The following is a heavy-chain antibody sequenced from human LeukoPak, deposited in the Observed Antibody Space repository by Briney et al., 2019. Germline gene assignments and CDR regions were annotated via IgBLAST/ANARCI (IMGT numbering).Heavy chain of an antibody. CDR3: AREGSGHYFYFSDC. CDR1: GLTFSAYW. V-gene: IGHV3-7*01. Sequence: PGGSLRLSCAASGLTFSAYWMGWVRQTPGKGLEWVANIKPDGGEKYYVDSVKGRFTISRDNTKNSLYLQMNSLRAEDTAVYYCAREGSGHYFYFSDCWGQGTLVTVSS. D-gene: IGHD4-17*01. CDR2: IKPDGGEK. J-gene: IGHJ4*02.